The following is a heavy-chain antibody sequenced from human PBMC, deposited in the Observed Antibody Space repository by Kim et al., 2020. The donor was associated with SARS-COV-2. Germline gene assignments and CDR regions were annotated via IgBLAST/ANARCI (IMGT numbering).Heavy chain of an antibody. Sequence: GGSLRLSCAASGFTFSSYAMSWVRQAPGKGLEWVSAIRGSGGSTYYADSVKGRFTISRDNSKNTLYLQMNSLRAEDTAVYYCAKGRGYYGSGSYSNYYYYYGMDVWGQGATGTVSS. J-gene: IGHJ6*02. CDR2: IRGSGGST. V-gene: IGHV3-23*01. D-gene: IGHD3-10*01. CDR3: AKGRGYYGSGSYSNYYYYYGMDV. CDR1: GFTFSSYA.